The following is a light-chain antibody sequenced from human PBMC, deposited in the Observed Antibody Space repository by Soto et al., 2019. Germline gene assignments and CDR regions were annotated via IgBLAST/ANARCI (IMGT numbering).Light chain of an antibody. Sequence: DIQMTQSPSCLSASVGDRVTVTYRASQSISSYLNWYQQKPGKAPKLLIYAASSLQSGVPSRFSGSGSGTDITLTISSLQPEDFATYYCQQSYSTPYTFGQGTKLEIK. J-gene: IGKJ2*01. CDR2: AAS. CDR1: QSISSY. V-gene: IGKV1-39*01. CDR3: QQSYSTPYT.